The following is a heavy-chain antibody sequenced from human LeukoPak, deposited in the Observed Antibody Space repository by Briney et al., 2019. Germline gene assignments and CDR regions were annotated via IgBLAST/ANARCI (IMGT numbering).Heavy chain of an antibody. Sequence: GGSLRLSCAASGFTFSSYGMHWVRQAPGKGLEWVAVIWYDGSNKYYADSVKGRFTISRDNSKNTLYLQMNSLRAEDTAVYYCARDRYSNSGPFDYWGQGTLVTVSS. V-gene: IGHV3-33*01. CDR3: ARDRYSNSGPFDY. CDR2: IWYDGSNK. J-gene: IGHJ4*02. CDR1: GFTFSSYG. D-gene: IGHD6-6*01.